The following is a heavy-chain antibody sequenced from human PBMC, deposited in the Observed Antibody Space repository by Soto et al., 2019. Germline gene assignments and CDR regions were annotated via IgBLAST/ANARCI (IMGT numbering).Heavy chain of an antibody. CDR2: FDPEDGET. V-gene: IGHV1-24*01. CDR1: GYTLTELS. D-gene: IGHD6-19*01. Sequence: WASVKVSCKVSGYTLTELSMHWVRQAPGKGLEWMGGFDPEDGETIYAQKFQGRVTMTEDTSTDTAYMELSSLRSEDTAVYYCAAAVGAVALNWFDPWGQGTLVTVSS. CDR3: AAAVGAVALNWFDP. J-gene: IGHJ5*02.